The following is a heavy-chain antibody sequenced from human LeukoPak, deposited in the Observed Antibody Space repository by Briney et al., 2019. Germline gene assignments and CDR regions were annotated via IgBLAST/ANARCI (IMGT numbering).Heavy chain of an antibody. V-gene: IGHV1-18*01. Sequence: ASVKVSCKASGYTFTSYGISWVRQAPGQGLEWMGWISAYNGNTNYAQKLQGRVTMTTDTSTSTAYMELRSLRSDDTAVYYCARDCHCAKYSSGWLRYPPVGNYYGMDVWGQGTTVTVSS. CDR1: GYTFTSYG. J-gene: IGHJ6*02. CDR3: ARDCHCAKYSSGWLRYPPVGNYYGMDV. D-gene: IGHD6-19*01. CDR2: ISAYNGNT.